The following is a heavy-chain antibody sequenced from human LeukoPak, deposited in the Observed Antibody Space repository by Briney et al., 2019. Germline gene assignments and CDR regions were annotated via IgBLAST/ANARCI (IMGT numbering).Heavy chain of an antibody. D-gene: IGHD3-22*01. CDR3: VRIGSSGYCDY. V-gene: IGHV4-59*01. Sequence: PSETLSLTCTVSGGSFGSYYWSWIRQPRGKGLEWIGYIYYSGSTNYNPSLKSRVTISVDTSKNQFSLKLSSVTAADTAVYYCVRIGSSGYCDYWGQGTLVTVSS. J-gene: IGHJ4*02. CDR1: GGSFGSYY. CDR2: IYYSGST.